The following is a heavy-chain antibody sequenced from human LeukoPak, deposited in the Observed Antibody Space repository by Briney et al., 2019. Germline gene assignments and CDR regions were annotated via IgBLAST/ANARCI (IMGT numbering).Heavy chain of an antibody. V-gene: IGHV3-66*02. CDR1: GFTVSSNY. D-gene: IGHD6-13*01. Sequence: PGGSLRLSCAASGFTVSSNYMSWVRQAPGKGLEWVSVIYSGGITYYADSVKGRFTISRDNSKNTLYLQMNSLRAEDTAVYYCARGGSSHPFDPWGQGTLVTVSS. J-gene: IGHJ5*02. CDR3: ARGGSSHPFDP. CDR2: IYSGGIT.